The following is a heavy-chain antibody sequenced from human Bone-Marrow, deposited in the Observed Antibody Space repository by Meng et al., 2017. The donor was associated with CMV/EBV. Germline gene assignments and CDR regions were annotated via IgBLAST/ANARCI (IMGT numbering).Heavy chain of an antibody. CDR2: IWYDGSNK. J-gene: IGHJ2*01. V-gene: IGHV3-33*06. D-gene: IGHD4-17*01. CDR3: AKVYGDYWYFDL. Sequence: SCAVFVFSFRSYAMHWVRQAPGKGLEWVAVIWYDGSNKYYTDSVRGRFTISRDNSKNTLYLQMNSLKAEDTAVYYCAKVYGDYWYFDLWGRGTLVTVSS. CDR1: VFSFRSYA.